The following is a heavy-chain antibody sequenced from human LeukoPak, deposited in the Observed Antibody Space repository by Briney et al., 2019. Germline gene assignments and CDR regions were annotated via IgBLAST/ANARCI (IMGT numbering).Heavy chain of an antibody. Sequence: ASVKVSCKASGYTFTSYDINWVRQATGQGLEWMGWMNPNSGNTGYAQKFQGRVTITRNTSISTAYMELSSLRSEDTAVYYCARGDSLASGDDAFDIWGQGTMVTVSS. CDR1: GYTFTSYD. J-gene: IGHJ3*02. CDR3: ARGDSLASGDDAFDI. V-gene: IGHV1-8*03. D-gene: IGHD7-27*01. CDR2: MNPNSGNT.